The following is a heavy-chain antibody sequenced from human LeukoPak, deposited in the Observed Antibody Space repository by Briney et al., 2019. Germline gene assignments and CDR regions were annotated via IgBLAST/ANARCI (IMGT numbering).Heavy chain of an antibody. CDR1: GFTFSSYG. D-gene: IGHD3-22*01. Sequence: GGSLRLSCAASGFTFSSYGMSWVRQAPGKGLGWVSAISGSGGSTYYADSVKGRFTISRDNSKNTLYLQMNSLRAEDTAVYYCAKAHYYDSSGYYSPFWFDPWGQGTLVTVSS. J-gene: IGHJ5*02. CDR2: ISGSGGST. CDR3: AKAHYYDSSGYYSPFWFDP. V-gene: IGHV3-23*01.